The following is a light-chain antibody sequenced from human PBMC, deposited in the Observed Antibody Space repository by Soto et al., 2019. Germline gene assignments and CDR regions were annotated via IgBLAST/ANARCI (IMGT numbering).Light chain of an antibody. V-gene: IGKV1-39*01. CDR1: QSISSY. Sequence: DIQMTQSPSSLSASVGHSVTITCRASQSISSYLNWYQQKPGKAPKLLIYAASSLQSGVTSRFSGSGSGTDFTLTTSSLQPEDFATYYCQQSYSTPRTVGQGTKVEIK. J-gene: IGKJ1*01. CDR2: AAS. CDR3: QQSYSTPRT.